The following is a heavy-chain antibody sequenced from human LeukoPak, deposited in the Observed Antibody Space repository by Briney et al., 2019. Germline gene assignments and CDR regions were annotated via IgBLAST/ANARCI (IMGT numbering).Heavy chain of an antibody. CDR2: IYYGGST. J-gene: IGHJ3*02. CDR1: GGSISSSSYY. V-gene: IGHV4-39*01. CDR3: ARYPTFYYDSIVSPTDAFDI. Sequence: PSETLSLTCTVSGGSISSSSYYWGWIRQPPGKGLEWIGSIYYGGSTYYNPSLKSRVTISVDTSKNQFSLNLSSVTAADTAMYYCARYPTFYYDSIVSPTDAFDIWGQGTMVTVSS. D-gene: IGHD3-22*01.